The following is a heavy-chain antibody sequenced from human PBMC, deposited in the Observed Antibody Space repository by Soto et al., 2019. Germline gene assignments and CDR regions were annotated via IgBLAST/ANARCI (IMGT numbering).Heavy chain of an antibody. Sequence: QVQLQEAGPGLVRPSQTLSLTCTVSGDSISSADYYWSWSRQTPGKGLEWIGHIFYNGTTYSNPSFKRRLTVSVDTSKNQFSLRVTSETAADTAVYYGARYLWVDPEFYYCGMYVWGQGTTVTVSS. CDR2: IFYNGTT. J-gene: IGHJ6*02. CDR1: GDSISSADYY. V-gene: IGHV4-30-4*01. D-gene: IGHD2-15*01. CDR3: ARYLWVDPEFYYCGMYV.